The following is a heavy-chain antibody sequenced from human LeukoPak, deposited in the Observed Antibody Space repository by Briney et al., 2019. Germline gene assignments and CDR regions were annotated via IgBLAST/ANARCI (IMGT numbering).Heavy chain of an antibody. D-gene: IGHD3-10*01. CDR1: SFTFSSYW. CDR3: ARDPYYYDSGSFAAFDI. V-gene: IGHV3-7*01. Sequence: GGSLRLSCAASSFTFSSYWMTWVRQAPGKGLEWVANIKEDGSKTFYVDSVKGRFTISRDNAKNSLYLRMNSLRAEDTAVYYCARDPYYYDSGSFAAFDIWGRGTMVTVSS. J-gene: IGHJ3*02. CDR2: IKEDGSKT.